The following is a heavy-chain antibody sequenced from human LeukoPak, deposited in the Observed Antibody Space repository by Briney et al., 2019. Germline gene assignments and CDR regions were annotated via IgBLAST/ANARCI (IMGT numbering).Heavy chain of an antibody. CDR2: ISYDGNNK. CDR3: AREANPGIVAPYDY. CDR1: GFTFNTYG. Sequence: GRSLRLSCAASGFTFNTYGMHWVRQAPGKGPEWVAVISYDGNNKYCADSVKGRFTISRDNSKNTLWLQMSSLRPEDTAVYYCAREANPGIVAPYDYWGQGTPVTVSS. V-gene: IGHV3-30*03. J-gene: IGHJ4*02. D-gene: IGHD1-26*01.